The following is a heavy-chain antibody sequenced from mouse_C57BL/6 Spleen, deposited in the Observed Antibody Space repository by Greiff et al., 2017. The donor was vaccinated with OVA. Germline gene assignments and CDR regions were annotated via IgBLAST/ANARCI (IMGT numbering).Heavy chain of an antibody. J-gene: IGHJ4*01. V-gene: IGHV5-17*01. CDR2: ISSGSSTI. CDR1: GFTFRAYG. D-gene: IGHD6-1*01. Sequence: VQLLQSGGGLVKPGGSLKLSCAASGFTFRAYGMYWVRKAPEKGLEWVAYISSGSSTIYYADTVKGRFTISRDNAKNTLFLQMTSLRSVDTAMNYCARRWIQRYYYAMDYWGQGTSVTVSS. CDR3: ARRWIQRYYYAMDY.